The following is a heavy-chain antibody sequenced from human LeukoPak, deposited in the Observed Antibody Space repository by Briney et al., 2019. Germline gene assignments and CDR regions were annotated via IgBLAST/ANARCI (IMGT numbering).Heavy chain of an antibody. CDR2: INPNSGGT. CDR3: ARGRIQWLVRSYYYYMDV. CDR1: GYTFTSYG. D-gene: IGHD6-19*01. J-gene: IGHJ6*03. Sequence: ASVKVSCKASGYTFTSYGISWVRQAPGQGLEWMGWINPNSGGTNYAQKFQGRVTMTRDTSISTAYMELSRLRSDDTAVYYCARGRIQWLVRSYYYYMDVWGKGTTVTVSS. V-gene: IGHV1-2*02.